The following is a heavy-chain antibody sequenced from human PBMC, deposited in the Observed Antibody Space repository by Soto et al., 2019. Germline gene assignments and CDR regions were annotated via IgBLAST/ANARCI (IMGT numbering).Heavy chain of an antibody. D-gene: IGHD5-12*01. Sequence: GGSLRLACAASGFSFSAFEMNWVRQAPGKGPEWVAHIKSGGSFTLYAASVKGRFTISRDDADSSLYLQMNRLRAEDTALYYCTKEKSVMNSGYDAFDLWGRGTMVTVSS. V-gene: IGHV3-48*03. CDR1: GFSFSAFE. J-gene: IGHJ3*01. CDR2: IKSGGSFT. CDR3: TKEKSVMNSGYDAFDL.